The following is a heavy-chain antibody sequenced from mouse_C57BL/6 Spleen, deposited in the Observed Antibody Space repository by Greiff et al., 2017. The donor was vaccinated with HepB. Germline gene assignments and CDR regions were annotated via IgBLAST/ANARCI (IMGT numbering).Heavy chain of an antibody. D-gene: IGHD1-1*01. V-gene: IGHV1-61*01. Sequence: QVQLQQPGAELVRPGSSVKLSCKASGYTFTSYWMDWVKQRPGQGLEWIGNIYPSDSETHYNQKFKDKATLTVDKSSSTAYMQLSSLTSEDSAVYYCEICPITTVVATYWYFDVWGTGTTVTVSS. J-gene: IGHJ1*03. CDR3: EICPITTVVATYWYFDV. CDR1: GYTFTSYW. CDR2: IYPSDSET.